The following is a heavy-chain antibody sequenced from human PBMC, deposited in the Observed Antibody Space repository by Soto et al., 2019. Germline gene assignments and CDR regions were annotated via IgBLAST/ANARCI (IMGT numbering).Heavy chain of an antibody. D-gene: IGHD3-22*01. CDR3: ERSIVVVWWFEP. CDR2: INHSGST. Sequence: SETLSLTCAVYGGSFSGYYWSWIRQPPGKGLEWIWEINHSGSTNYNPSLKSRVTISVDTSKNQFSLKLSSVTAADTAVYYCERSIVVVWWFEPWGQGTLVTVSS. V-gene: IGHV4-34*01. CDR1: GGSFSGYY. J-gene: IGHJ5*02.